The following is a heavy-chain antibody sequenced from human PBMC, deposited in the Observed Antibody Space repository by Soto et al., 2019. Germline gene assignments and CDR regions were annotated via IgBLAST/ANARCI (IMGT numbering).Heavy chain of an antibody. D-gene: IGHD2-8*01. V-gene: IGHV4-31*03. CDR3: ARESVSAYYYGMDV. CDR1: GGSISSGGYY. Sequence: QVQLQESGPGLVKPSQTLSLTCTVSGGSISSGGYYWSWIRQHPGKGLEWIGYIYYSGSTYYNPSLKSRVTISVDTSKHQFSLKLSSVTAADTAVYYCARESVSAYYYGMDVWGQGTTVTVSS. CDR2: IYYSGST. J-gene: IGHJ6*02.